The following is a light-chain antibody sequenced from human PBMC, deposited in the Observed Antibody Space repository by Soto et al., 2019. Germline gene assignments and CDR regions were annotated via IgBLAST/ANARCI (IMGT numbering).Light chain of an antibody. CDR1: SSDVGGNNY. CDR3: CSYGGSFYV. J-gene: IGLJ1*01. CDR2: DVN. V-gene: IGLV2-11*01. Sequence: QSALTQPHSVSGSPGQSVAISCSGTSSDVGGNNYVSWYQQHPGKAPKLIIFDVNKRPSGVPDRFSGSKSGSTASLTFSGLQAEDEADYYCCSYGGSFYVVGTGTKVTVL.